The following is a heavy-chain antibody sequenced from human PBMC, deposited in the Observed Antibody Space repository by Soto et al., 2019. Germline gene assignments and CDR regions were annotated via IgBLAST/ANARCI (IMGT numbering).Heavy chain of an antibody. D-gene: IGHD3-22*01. CDR2: INHSGST. V-gene: IGHV4-34*01. J-gene: IGHJ4*02. Sequence: SETLSLTCAVYGGSFSGYYWSWIRQPPGKGLEWIGEINHSGSTNYNPSLKSRVTISVDTSKNQFSLKLSSVTAADTAVYYCARWLLPRRTRIFDYWGQGTLVTVSS. CDR1: GGSFSGYY. CDR3: ARWLLPRRTRIFDY.